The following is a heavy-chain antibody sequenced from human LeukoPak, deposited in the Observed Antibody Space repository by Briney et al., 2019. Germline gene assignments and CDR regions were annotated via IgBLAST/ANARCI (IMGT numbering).Heavy chain of an antibody. CDR3: AREAARHLYYYYYMDV. J-gene: IGHJ6*03. V-gene: IGHV4-39*07. Sequence: SETLSLTCTVSGGSISSSSYYWGWIRQPPGKGLEWIGSIYYSGSTYYNPSLKSRVTISVDTSKNQFSLKLSSVTAADTAVYYCAREAARHLYYYYYMDVWGKGTTVTVSS. D-gene: IGHD6-6*01. CDR1: GGSISSSSYY. CDR2: IYYSGST.